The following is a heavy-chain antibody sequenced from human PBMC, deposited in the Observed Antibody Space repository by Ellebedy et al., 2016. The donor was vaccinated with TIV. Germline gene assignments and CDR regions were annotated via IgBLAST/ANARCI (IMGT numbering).Heavy chain of an antibody. J-gene: IGHJ3*02. CDR1: GFTFSSYA. Sequence: PGGSLRLSCAASGFTFSSYAMHWVRQAPGKGLEWVAVISYDGSNKYYADSVKGRFTISRDNSKNTLYLQMNSLRAEDTAVYYCAREIYYYDSSGYYESDDAFDIWGQGTMVTVSS. CDR2: ISYDGSNK. CDR3: AREIYYYDSSGYYESDDAFDI. D-gene: IGHD3-22*01. V-gene: IGHV3-30*01.